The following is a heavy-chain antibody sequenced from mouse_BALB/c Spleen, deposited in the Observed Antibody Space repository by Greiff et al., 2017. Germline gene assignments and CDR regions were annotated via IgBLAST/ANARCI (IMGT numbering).Heavy chain of an antibody. D-gene: IGHD1-1*01. Sequence: VQLQQSGAELVKPGASVKLSCTASGFNIKDTYMHWVKQRPEQGLEWIGRIDPANGNTKYDPKFQGKATITADTSSNTAYLQLSSLTSEDTDVYYCASGDYYGSSYEGFAYWGQGTLVTVSA. V-gene: IGHV14-3*02. CDR1: GFNIKDTY. CDR3: ASGDYYGSSYEGFAY. J-gene: IGHJ3*01. CDR2: IDPANGNT.